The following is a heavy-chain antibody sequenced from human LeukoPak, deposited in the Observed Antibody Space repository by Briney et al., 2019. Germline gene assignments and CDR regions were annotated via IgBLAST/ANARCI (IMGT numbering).Heavy chain of an antibody. J-gene: IGHJ5*02. CDR3: AKSNYGDYSPTFFDP. D-gene: IGHD4-17*01. Sequence: SETLSLTCAVYGGSFSGYYWSWIRQPPGKGLEWIGEINHGGSTNYNPSLKSRVTISVDTSKNQFSLKLSSVTAADTAVYYCAKSNYGDYSPTFFDPWGQGTLVTVSS. CDR2: INHGGST. CDR1: GGSFSGYY. V-gene: IGHV4-34*01.